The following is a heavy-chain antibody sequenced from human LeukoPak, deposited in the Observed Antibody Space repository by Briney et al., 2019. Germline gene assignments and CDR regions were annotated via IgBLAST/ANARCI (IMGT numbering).Heavy chain of an antibody. CDR2: IYYSGST. D-gene: IGHD2-2*01. V-gene: IGHV4-59*09. CDR3: ARGVVVVPAAGFDY. Sequence: WYIYYSGSTNYNPSLKSRVTISVDTSKNQFSLKLSSVTAADTAVYYCARGVVVVPAAGFDYWGQGTLVTVSS. J-gene: IGHJ4*02.